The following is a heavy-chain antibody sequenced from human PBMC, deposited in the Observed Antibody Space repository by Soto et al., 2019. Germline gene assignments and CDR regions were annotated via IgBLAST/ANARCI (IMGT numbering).Heavy chain of an antibody. D-gene: IGHD3-22*01. CDR1: GGSISSYY. CDR2: IYTSGST. Sequence: LSLTCTVSGGSISSYYWSWIRQPAGEGLEWIGRIYTSGSTNYNPSLKSRVTMSVDTSKNQFSLKLSSVTAADTAVYYCAREFGDDSSGYWWFDPWGQGTLVTVSS. V-gene: IGHV4-4*07. CDR3: AREFGDDSSGYWWFDP. J-gene: IGHJ5*02.